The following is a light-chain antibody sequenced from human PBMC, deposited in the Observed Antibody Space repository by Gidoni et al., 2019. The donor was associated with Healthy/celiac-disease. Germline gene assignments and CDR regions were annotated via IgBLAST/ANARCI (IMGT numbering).Light chain of an antibody. Sequence: PGERVTLTCRASQSVSSSYLTWYQQKPGQAPRLLIYGASTRATSIPARFSGSGSGTDFTLTISSLQPEDFAVYYCQQDYNLPWTFGQGTKVEIK. CDR2: GAS. V-gene: IGKV3D-7*01. CDR3: QQDYNLPWT. CDR1: QSVSSSY. J-gene: IGKJ1*01.